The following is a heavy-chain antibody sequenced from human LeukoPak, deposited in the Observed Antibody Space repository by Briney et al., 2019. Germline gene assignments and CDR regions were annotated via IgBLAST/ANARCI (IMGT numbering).Heavy chain of an antibody. CDR2: INPNSGGT. J-gene: IGHJ4*02. D-gene: IGHD3-9*01. CDR1: GYTFTGYY. V-gene: IGHV1-2*02. Sequence: ASVKVSCKASGYTFTGYYMHWGRQAPGQGLEWMGWINPNSGGTNYAQTFQGRVTMTRDTSISTAYMELSRLRSDDTAVYYCAKAVLRYFDWFSYWGQGTLVTVSS. CDR3: AKAVLRYFDWFSY.